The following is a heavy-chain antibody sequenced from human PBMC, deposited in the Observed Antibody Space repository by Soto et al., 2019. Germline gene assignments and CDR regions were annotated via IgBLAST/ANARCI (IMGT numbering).Heavy chain of an antibody. J-gene: IGHJ4*02. Sequence: SESLSLICTVSGGSISSSSYYWGWIRQPPGKGLEWIGSIYYSGSTYYNPSLKSRVTISVDTSKNQFSLKLSSVTAADTAVYYCATQISGELRYFDWLFLPYYFDYWGQGTLVTVSS. V-gene: IGHV4-39*01. CDR3: ATQISGELRYFDWLFLPYYFDY. CDR2: IYYSGST. D-gene: IGHD3-9*01. CDR1: GGSISSSSYY.